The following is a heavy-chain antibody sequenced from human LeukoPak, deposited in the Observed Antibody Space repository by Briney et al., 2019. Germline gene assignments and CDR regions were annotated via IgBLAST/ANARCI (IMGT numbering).Heavy chain of an antibody. D-gene: IGHD3-22*01. CDR2: INPSGGST. CDR1: GYTFTSYY. Sequence: ASVKVSCKASGYTFTSYYMHWVRQAPGQGLEWMGIINPSGGSTSYAQKFQGRATMTRDTSTSTVYMELSSLRSEDTAVYYCARDQSPPHYYDSSGYIEYWGQGTLVTVSS. CDR3: ARDQSPPHYYDSSGYIEY. V-gene: IGHV1-46*01. J-gene: IGHJ4*02.